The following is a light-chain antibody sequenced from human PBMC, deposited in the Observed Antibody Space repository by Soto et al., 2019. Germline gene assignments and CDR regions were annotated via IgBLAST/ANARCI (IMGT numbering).Light chain of an antibody. Sequence: DIQMTQSPSTLSASVGDRVTLTCRASQSIRTWLAWYQQKPGKAPKLLIYEATSLESGVPSRFSGSGSGTEFTLTISNLQPDDVATYCCQHYDSSSQTFGQGTKLEIK. CDR2: EAT. CDR1: QSIRTW. CDR3: QHYDSSSQT. J-gene: IGKJ2*01. V-gene: IGKV1-5*03.